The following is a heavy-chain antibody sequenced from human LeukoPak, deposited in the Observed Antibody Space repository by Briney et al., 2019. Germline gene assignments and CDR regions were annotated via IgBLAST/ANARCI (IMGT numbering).Heavy chain of an antibody. V-gene: IGHV3-7*03. CDR1: GFTFGNFW. CDR3: AKAAFGSHARGGMDV. Sequence: GGSLRLSCAASGFTFGNFWMHWVRQAPGKGLEWVANIKQDGGEKYYADSVRGRFTTSRDNAKNSLHLQMNSLRVEDTAVYYCAKAAFGSHARGGMDVWGQGTTVIVSS. J-gene: IGHJ6*02. CDR2: IKQDGGEK. D-gene: IGHD3-10*01.